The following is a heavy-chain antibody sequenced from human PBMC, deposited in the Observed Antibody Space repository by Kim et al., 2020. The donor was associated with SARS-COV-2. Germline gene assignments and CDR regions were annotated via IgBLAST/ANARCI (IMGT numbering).Heavy chain of an antibody. CDR3: ATAGDEQLGPLYYLDY. Sequence: ASVKVSCKVSGYTLTELSMHWVRQAPGKGLEWMGGFDPEDGETIYAQKFQGRVTMTEDTSTDTAYMELSSLRSEDTAVYYCATAGDEQLGPLYYLDYWGQGTLVTVSS. V-gene: IGHV1-24*01. CDR1: GYTLTELS. J-gene: IGHJ4*02. D-gene: IGHD6-6*01. CDR2: FDPEDGET.